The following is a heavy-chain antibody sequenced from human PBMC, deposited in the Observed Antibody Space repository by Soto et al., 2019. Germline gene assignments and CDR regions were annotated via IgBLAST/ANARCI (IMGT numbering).Heavy chain of an antibody. D-gene: IGHD6-13*01. J-gene: IGHJ5*02. CDR3: ARDATPRIAWGGGRVPFDP. V-gene: IGHV3-48*02. CDR1: GFTFSSYS. Sequence: GGSLRLSCAASGFTFSSYSMNWVRQAPGKGLEWVSYISSSSSTIYYADSVKGRFTISRDNAKNSLYLQMNSLRDEDTAVYYCARDATPRIAWGGGRVPFDPWRQGTLVTVSS. CDR2: ISSSSSTI.